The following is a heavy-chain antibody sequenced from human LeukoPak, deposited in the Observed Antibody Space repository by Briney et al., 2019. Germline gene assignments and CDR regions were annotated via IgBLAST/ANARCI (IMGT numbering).Heavy chain of an antibody. D-gene: IGHD2-15*01. CDR1: GYSFTNYW. CDR3: ARRYCSGGSCYVDY. Sequence: GESLKISCKGSGYSFTNYWIGWVRQMPGKGLEWMGIIYPGDSDTRYSPSFQGQVTISADKSISTAYPQWSGLKASDTAMYYCARRYCSGGSCYVDYWGQGTLVTVSS. CDR2: IYPGDSDT. J-gene: IGHJ4*02. V-gene: IGHV5-51*01.